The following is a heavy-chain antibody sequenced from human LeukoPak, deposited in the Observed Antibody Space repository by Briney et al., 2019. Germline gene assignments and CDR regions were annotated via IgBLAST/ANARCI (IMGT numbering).Heavy chain of an antibody. CDR1: GGSISSGAYY. D-gene: IGHD3-3*01. CDR3: ARRGGYDFWNY. CDR2: IHYSGST. V-gene: IGHV4-31*03. J-gene: IGHJ4*02. Sequence: TSETLSLTCTVSGGSISSGAYYWSWVRQHPGKGPEWIGYIHYSGSTYYNPSLKSRTFISIDSSKNQFSLNLSSVTAADTAVYYCARRGGYDFWNYWGQGTLVTVSS.